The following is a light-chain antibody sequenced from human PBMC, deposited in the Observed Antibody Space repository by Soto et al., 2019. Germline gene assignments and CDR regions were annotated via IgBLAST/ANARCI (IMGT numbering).Light chain of an antibody. V-gene: IGLV2-14*01. Sequence: QSALTQPASVSGSPGQSITISCTGSSSEFDRYNYVSWYQQNPGKGPKLIIYEVNNRPSGVSNRFSGSRSGNTASLTISGLQAEDEAEYYCSSYTGSSPLWVFGGGTKLTVL. J-gene: IGLJ3*02. CDR3: SSYTGSSPLWV. CDR1: SSEFDRYNY. CDR2: EVN.